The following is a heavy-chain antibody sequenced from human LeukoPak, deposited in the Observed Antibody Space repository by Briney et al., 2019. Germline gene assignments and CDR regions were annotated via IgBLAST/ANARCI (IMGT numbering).Heavy chain of an antibody. D-gene: IGHD6-19*01. CDR1: GYTFTRYH. V-gene: IGHV1-46*01. CDR2: INPSGGST. CDR3: AKSVYTIIAVTEGATNWFDP. Sequence: ASVKASCKASGYTFTRYHMHWVRQAPEQGLEWMGIINPSGGSTRYAQKFQGRLTMTRDTSTSTVYMELSSLRSEDTAVYYCAKSVYTIIAVTEGATNWFDPWGEGTLVTVSS. J-gene: IGHJ5*02.